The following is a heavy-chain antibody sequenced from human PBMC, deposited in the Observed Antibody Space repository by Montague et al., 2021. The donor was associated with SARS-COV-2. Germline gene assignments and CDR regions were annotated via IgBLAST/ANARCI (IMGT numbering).Heavy chain of an antibody. CDR2: IDWDDDK. Sequence: PALVKPTQTLTLTCTFSGFSLSTSGMCVSWIRQPPGKALEWLARIDWDDDKYYSTSLKTRLTISKDTSKTQVVLTMTNMDPVDIATYYCARRTYDILTGYDYGMDVWGQGTTVTVSS. CDR1: GFSLSTSGMC. J-gene: IGHJ6*02. D-gene: IGHD3-9*01. V-gene: IGHV2-70*11. CDR3: ARRTYDILTGYDYGMDV.